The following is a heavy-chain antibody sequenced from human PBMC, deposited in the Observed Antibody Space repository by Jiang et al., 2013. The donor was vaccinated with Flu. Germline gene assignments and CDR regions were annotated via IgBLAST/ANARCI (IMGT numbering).Heavy chain of an antibody. J-gene: IGHJ4*02. V-gene: IGHV1-2*02. CDR3: ARADYGSGGTPSG. D-gene: IGHD3-10*01. CDR1: GYTFTGYY. Sequence: GAEVKKPGASVKVSCKASGYTFTGYYMHWVRQAPGQGLEWMGWINPNSGGTNYAQKFQGRVTMTGDTSISTAYMELSRLRSDDTAVYYCARADYGSGGTPSGWGQGTLVTVSS. CDR2: INPNSGGT.